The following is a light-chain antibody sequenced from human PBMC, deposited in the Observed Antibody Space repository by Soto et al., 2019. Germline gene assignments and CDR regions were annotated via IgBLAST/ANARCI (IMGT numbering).Light chain of an antibody. Sequence: ALTQPASVSGSPGQSITISCTGTSSDVGVYNYVSWYQQLPGKAPKLMIYDVSDRPSGVSNRFSGSKSGNTASLTISGLQAEDEADYYCSSYTSSSLYVFGTGTKVTVL. V-gene: IGLV2-14*01. CDR1: SSDVGVYNY. J-gene: IGLJ1*01. CDR2: DVS. CDR3: SSYTSSSLYV.